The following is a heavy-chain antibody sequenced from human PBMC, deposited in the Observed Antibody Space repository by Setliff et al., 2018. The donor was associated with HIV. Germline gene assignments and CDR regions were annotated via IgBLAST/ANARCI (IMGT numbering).Heavy chain of an antibody. J-gene: IGHJ5*02. CDR3: ARTSGSDRLNWFDP. CDR1: GGSISSHY. Sequence: SETLSLTCIVSGGSISSHYWSWIRQPPGKGLEWIGYIYYSGSTTYNPSPKGRVTISVDTSKNQFSLRLRSVTAADTAVYYCARTSGSDRLNWFDPWGQGTLVTVSS. V-gene: IGHV4-59*11. D-gene: IGHD3-10*01. CDR2: IYYSGST.